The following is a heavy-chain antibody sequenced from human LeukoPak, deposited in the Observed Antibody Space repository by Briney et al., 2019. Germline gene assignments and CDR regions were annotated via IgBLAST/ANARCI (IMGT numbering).Heavy chain of an antibody. J-gene: IGHJ4*02. Sequence: ASVKVSCKASGYTFTSYYMHWVRQAPGQGLEWMGIINPSGGSTSYAQKFQGRVTMTRDTSTSTVYMELSSLRSEDTAVYYCARAAPPPNYYDSSGYYGDVFDYWGQGTLVTVSS. CDR3: ARAAPPPNYYDSSGYYGDVFDY. V-gene: IGHV1-46*01. CDR1: GYTFTSYY. CDR2: INPSGGST. D-gene: IGHD3-22*01.